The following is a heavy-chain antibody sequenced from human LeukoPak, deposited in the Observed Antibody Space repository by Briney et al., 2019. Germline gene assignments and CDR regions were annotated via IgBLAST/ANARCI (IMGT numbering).Heavy chain of an antibody. CDR3: AREGTDQYYYYYMDV. CDR1: GGSIRSHY. J-gene: IGHJ6*03. CDR2: IYYSGST. V-gene: IGHV4-59*11. Sequence: PSETLSLTCTVSGGSIRSHYWNWIRQPPGKGLKWIGYIYYSGSTNYNPSLKSRVAISLDTSKNQFSLKLSSVTAADTAVYYCAREGTDQYYYYYMDVWGKGTTVTVSS. D-gene: IGHD3-10*01.